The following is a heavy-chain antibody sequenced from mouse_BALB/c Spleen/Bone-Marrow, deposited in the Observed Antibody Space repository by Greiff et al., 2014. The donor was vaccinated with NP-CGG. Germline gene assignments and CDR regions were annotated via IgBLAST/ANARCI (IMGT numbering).Heavy chain of an antibody. CDR1: GFPLTSYG. J-gene: IGHJ4*01. V-gene: IGHV2-9*02. Sequence: QVQLKQSGPGLVAPSQSLSITCTVSGFPLTSYGVHWVRQPPGKGLEWLGLIWAGGSTNYNSALMSRLSISKDNSKSQVFLKMNSLQTDDTAMYYCAREYYGNGYAMDYWGQGTSVTGSS. CDR2: IWAGGST. D-gene: IGHD2-1*01. CDR3: AREYYGNGYAMDY.